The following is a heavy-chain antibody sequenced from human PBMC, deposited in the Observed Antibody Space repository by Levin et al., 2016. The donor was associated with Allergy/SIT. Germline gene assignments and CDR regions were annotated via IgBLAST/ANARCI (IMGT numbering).Heavy chain of an antibody. D-gene: IGHD3-3*01. CDR1: GGSISSYY. CDR3: ARDRVWSGYYRNYYMDV. V-gene: IGHV4-59*01. J-gene: IGHJ6*03. CDR2: IYYSGST. Sequence: SETLSLTCTVSGGSISSYYWSWIRQPPGKGLEWIGYIYYSGSTNYNPSLKSRVTISVDTSKNQFSLKLSSVTAADTAVYYCARDRVWSGYYRNYYMDVWGKGTTVTVSS.